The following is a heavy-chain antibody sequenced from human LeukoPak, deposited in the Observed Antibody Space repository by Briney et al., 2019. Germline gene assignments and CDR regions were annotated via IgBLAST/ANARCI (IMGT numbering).Heavy chain of an antibody. CDR2: IYYSGST. V-gene: IGHV4-59*01. D-gene: IGHD3-3*01. CDR3: ARGNYDFWSGYSYNYYYYYYGMDV. J-gene: IGHJ6*02. Sequence: SETLSLTCTVSGGSISSYYWSWIRQPPGKGLEWIGYIYYSGSTNYNPSLKSRVTISVDTSKNQFSLKLSSVTAADTAVYYCARGNYDFWSGYSYNYYYYYYGMDVWGQGTTVTVSS. CDR1: GGSISSYY.